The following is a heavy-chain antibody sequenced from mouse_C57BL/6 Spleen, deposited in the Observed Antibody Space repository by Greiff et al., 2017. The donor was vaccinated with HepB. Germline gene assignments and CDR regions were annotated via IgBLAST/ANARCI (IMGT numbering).Heavy chain of an antibody. CDR2: INPNNGGT. CDR1: GYTFTDYY. D-gene: IGHD2-5*01. V-gene: IGHV1-26*01. J-gene: IGHJ3*01. Sequence: EVQLQQSGPELVKPGASVKISCKASGYTFTDYYMNWVKQSHGKSLEWIGDINPNNGGTSYNQKFKGKATLTVDKSSSTAYMELRSLTSEDSAVYYCARSLASNYVFAYWGQGTLVTVSA. CDR3: ARSLASNYVFAY.